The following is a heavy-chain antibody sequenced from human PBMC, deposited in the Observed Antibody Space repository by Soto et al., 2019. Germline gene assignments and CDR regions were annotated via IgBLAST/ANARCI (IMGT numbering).Heavy chain of an antibody. J-gene: IGHJ5*02. D-gene: IGHD6-25*01. CDR1: GYTFTGYY. CDR3: ANGGANLAAGTKVYLCSGFDA. Sequence: ASVKVSCKASGYTFTGYYVHWVRQAPGQGLEWMGWINPNSGDTYLAQRFQGRVTMNRDTSIGTAYMELRGLTSDDTAEYYAANGGANLAAGTKVYLCSGFDAWGQGTKVTVSS. CDR2: INPNSGDT. V-gene: IGHV1-2*02.